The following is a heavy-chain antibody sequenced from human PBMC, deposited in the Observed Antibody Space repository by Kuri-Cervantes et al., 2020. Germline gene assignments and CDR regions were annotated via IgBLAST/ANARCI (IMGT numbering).Heavy chain of an antibody. CDR1: GYTFTNYG. D-gene: IGHD2-2*01. J-gene: IGHJ2*01. Sequence: ASVKVSCKASGYTFTNYGISWVRQAPGQSLEWMGWISSYYANTNYAQKLQGRVTMTTDTSTSTAYMELSSLRSEDTAVYYCARGEYQLLNHWYFDLWGRGTLVTVSS. CDR3: ARGEYQLLNHWYFDL. V-gene: IGHV1-18*01. CDR2: ISSYYANT.